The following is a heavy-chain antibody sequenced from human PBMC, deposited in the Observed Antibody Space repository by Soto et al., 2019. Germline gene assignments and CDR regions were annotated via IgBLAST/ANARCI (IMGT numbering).Heavy chain of an antibody. Sequence: PGESLKISCKGSGYSFTSYWIGWVRQMPGKGLEWMGIIYPGDSDTRYSPSFQGQVTISADKSISTAYLQWSSLKASDTAMYYCARIDYGDYETDYYYYMDVWGKGTTVTVSS. J-gene: IGHJ6*03. CDR1: GYSFTSYW. CDR2: IYPGDSDT. CDR3: ARIDYGDYETDYYYYMDV. D-gene: IGHD4-17*01. V-gene: IGHV5-51*01.